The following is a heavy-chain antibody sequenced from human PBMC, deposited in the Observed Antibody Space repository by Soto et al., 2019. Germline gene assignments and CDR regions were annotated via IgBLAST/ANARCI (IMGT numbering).Heavy chain of an antibody. CDR2: ISSSGSTI. V-gene: IGHV3-11*01. J-gene: IGHJ6*03. D-gene: IGHD3-3*01. CDR3: ASKNYDFWSGYAYYYYYMDV. CDR1: GFTFSDYY. Sequence: PGGSLRLSCAASGFTFSDYYMSWIRQAPGKGLKGVSNISSSGSTIYYADSVKGRFTISRDNAKNSLYLQMNSLRAEDTAVYYCASKNYDFWSGYAYYYYYMDVWGKGTTVTVSS.